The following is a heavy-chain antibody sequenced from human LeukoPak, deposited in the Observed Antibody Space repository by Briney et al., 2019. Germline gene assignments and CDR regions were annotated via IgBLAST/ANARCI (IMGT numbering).Heavy chain of an antibody. Sequence: GGSLRLSCAASGFTFITYSMHWVRQAPGKGLEWVAVISYDGSNKYYADSVKGRFTISRDNSKNTLYLQMNSLRAEDTAVYYCAKDLYYAAASGPFFDCWGQGTLVTVSS. CDR2: ISYDGSNK. CDR1: GFTFITYS. V-gene: IGHV3-30*18. CDR3: AKDLYYAAASGPFFDC. D-gene: IGHD6-13*01. J-gene: IGHJ4*02.